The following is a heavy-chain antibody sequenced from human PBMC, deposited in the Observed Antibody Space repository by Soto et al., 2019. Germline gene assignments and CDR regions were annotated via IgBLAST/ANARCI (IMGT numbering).Heavy chain of an antibody. CDR1: GYPFTIYA. D-gene: IGHD6-6*01. CDR3: ARDSSSSRSFDY. Sequence: GASVKVSCKASGYPFTIYAIHWVRQAPGQSLEWMGWINPGNGDTKYSQIFQGRVTITWDTSARTAYMDLSSLISGDTADYYCARDSSSSRSFDYWGQGARVTVSS. CDR2: INPGNGDT. V-gene: IGHV1-3*01. J-gene: IGHJ4*02.